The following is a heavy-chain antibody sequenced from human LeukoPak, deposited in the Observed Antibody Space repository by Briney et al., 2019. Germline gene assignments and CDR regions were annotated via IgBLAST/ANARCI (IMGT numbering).Heavy chain of an antibody. CDR2: INAGNGNT. J-gene: IGHJ4*02. D-gene: IGHD6-19*01. CDR1: GYTFTSYA. CDR3: ARSGYSSGWSFDY. V-gene: IGHV1-3*01. Sequence: ASVKVSCKASGYTFTSYAMHWVRQAPGQRLEWMGWINAGNGNTKYSQKFQGRVTITRDSSASTAYMELSSLRSEDTAVYYCARSGYSSGWSFDYWGQGTLVTVSS.